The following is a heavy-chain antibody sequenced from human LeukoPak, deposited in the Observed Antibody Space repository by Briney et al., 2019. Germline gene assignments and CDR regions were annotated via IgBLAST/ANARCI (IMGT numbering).Heavy chain of an antibody. CDR3: ATSTPRSGGQWRVFDY. J-gene: IGHJ4*02. CDR1: GYTLTELS. V-gene: IGHV1-24*01. CDR2: FDPEDGET. D-gene: IGHD3-10*01. Sequence: GASVKVSCKVSGYTLTELSMHWVRQAPGKGLEWMGGFDPEDGETIYAQKFQGRVTMTEDTSTDTAYMELSSLRSEDTAVYYCATSTPRSGGQWRVFDYWGQGTLVTVSS.